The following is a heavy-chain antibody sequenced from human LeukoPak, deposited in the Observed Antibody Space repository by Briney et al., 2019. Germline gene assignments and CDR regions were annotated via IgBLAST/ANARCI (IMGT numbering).Heavy chain of an antibody. CDR1: GYTFTNYA. Sequence: GASVKVSCKASGYTFTNYALHWVRQAPGQRLEWMGWINTGNGNTKYSQKFQGRVTMTRDTSTSTVYMELSSLTSDDTAVYFCARSDYNDYRGLGFWGQGTLVTVSS. J-gene: IGHJ4*02. D-gene: IGHD4-11*01. CDR2: INTGNGNT. V-gene: IGHV1-3*04. CDR3: ARSDYNDYRGLGF.